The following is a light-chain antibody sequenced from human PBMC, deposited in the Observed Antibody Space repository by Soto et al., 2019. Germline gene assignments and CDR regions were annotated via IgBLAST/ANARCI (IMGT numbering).Light chain of an antibody. CDR3: CAYLGDRSYV. V-gene: IGLV2-23*01. J-gene: IGLJ1*01. Sequence: QSALTQPASVSGSPGQSITISCTGTNNLVSWYQQHPGKAPKVVVYEGTKRPSGVSNRFSGSNSGGTASLTISGLQAKDEDYHLCCAYLGDRSYVFGPGTKVTV. CDR1: NNL. CDR2: EGT.